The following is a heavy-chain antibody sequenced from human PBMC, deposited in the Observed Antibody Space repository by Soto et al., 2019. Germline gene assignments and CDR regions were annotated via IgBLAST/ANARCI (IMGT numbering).Heavy chain of an antibody. CDR3: AKDPLIYIVVVPAAFDY. CDR1: GFTFSSYG. D-gene: IGHD2-2*01. Sequence: PGGSLRLSCAASGFTFSSYGMHWVRQAPGKGLEWVAVIWYDGSSTYYADSVKGRFTISRDNSKNTLYLQMNSLRAEDTAVYYCAKDPLIYIVVVPAAFDYWGQGTLVTVSS. J-gene: IGHJ4*02. V-gene: IGHV3-33*06. CDR2: IWYDGSST.